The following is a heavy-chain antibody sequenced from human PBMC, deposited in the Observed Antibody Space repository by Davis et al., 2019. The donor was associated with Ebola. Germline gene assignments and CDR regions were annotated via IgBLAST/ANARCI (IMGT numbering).Heavy chain of an antibody. D-gene: IGHD2-15*01. Sequence: SETLSLTCTVSGGPISSYYWSWIRQPPGKGLEWIGYIYYSGSTNHNPSLKSRVTISVDTSKNLFSLKLSSVTAADTAVFYCARGVVPVTLDGMDVWGQGTTVTVSS. J-gene: IGHJ6*02. CDR3: ARGVVPVTLDGMDV. CDR2: IYYSGST. CDR1: GGPISSYY. V-gene: IGHV4-59*01.